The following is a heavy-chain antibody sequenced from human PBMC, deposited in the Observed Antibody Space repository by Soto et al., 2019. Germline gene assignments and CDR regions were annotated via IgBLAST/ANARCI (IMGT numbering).Heavy chain of an antibody. Sequence: SGPTLVNPAETLTLTCSISGFSLSDIRLGVGWIRQPPGKALEWLAHIFANDETTYSTSLKTRLSISRDTSKSQVVLTMTNLEHEDTGPYYCARIRASGPYFDHFDNWCQGAPVTVSS. D-gene: IGHD1-26*01. CDR1: GFSLSDIRLG. J-gene: IGHJ4*02. CDR2: IFANDET. CDR3: ARIRASGPYFDHFDN. V-gene: IGHV2-26*03.